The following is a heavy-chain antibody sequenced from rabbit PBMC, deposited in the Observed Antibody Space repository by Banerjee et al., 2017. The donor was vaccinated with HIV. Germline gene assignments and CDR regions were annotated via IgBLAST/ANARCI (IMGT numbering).Heavy chain of an antibody. Sequence: QEQLVESGGGLVQPEGSLTLTCKASGFDFSSYWIYWVRQAPGKGLEWIACIVISDAITWYASWVNGRFTISKTSSTTVTLEMTSLTAADTATYFCARWSTAFTDNLWGPGTLVTVS. V-gene: IGHV1S45*01. D-gene: IGHD4-1*01. CDR2: IVISDAIT. CDR3: ARWSTAFTDNL. CDR1: GFDFSSYW. J-gene: IGHJ4*01.